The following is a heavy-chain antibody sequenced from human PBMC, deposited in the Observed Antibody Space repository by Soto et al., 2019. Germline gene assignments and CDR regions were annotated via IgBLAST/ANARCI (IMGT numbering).Heavy chain of an antibody. CDR1: GYSFTSYW. V-gene: IGHV5-51*01. CDR2: IYPGDSDT. J-gene: IGHJ3*02. Sequence: PGESLKISCKGSGYSFTSYWIGWVRQMPEKGLEWMGIIYPGDSDTRYSPSFQGQVTISADKSISTAYLQWSSLKASDTAMYYCARHNEFLEWLENAFDIWGLGTMVTVSS. CDR3: ARHNEFLEWLENAFDI. D-gene: IGHD3-3*01.